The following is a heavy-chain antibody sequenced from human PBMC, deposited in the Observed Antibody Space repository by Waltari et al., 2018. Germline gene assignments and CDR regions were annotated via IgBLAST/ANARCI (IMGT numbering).Heavy chain of an antibody. J-gene: IGHJ3*02. CDR2: MYFSGTH. CDR1: GDSITSHF. CDR3: ARLPRGSVIIGAFDI. V-gene: IGHV4-59*11. Sequence: VQLQESGQGLVKPSETLSLSCDVSGDSITSHFRSWIRQAPGKGLEWIGYMYFSGTHNYNPSLKSRVTISIDTSKNHFSLNLRSVTAADTAIYYCARLPRGSVIIGAFDIWGQGTQVTVSS. D-gene: IGHD3-22*01.